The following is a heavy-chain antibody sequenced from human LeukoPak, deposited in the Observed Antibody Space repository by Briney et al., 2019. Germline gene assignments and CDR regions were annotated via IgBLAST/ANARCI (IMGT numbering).Heavy chain of an antibody. Sequence: PSETLSLTCAVYGGSFSGYYWSRLPQPPGTGLEWIAEINNSGTTNYNPSLKGRVTISIDTSKNQFSLKLSSVTAADTAVYYCASSRGYTSGLWYYYMDVWGKGTTVTVSS. J-gene: IGHJ6*03. CDR3: ASSRGYTSGLWYYYMDV. V-gene: IGHV4-34*01. D-gene: IGHD6-25*01. CDR1: GGSFSGYY. CDR2: INNSGTT.